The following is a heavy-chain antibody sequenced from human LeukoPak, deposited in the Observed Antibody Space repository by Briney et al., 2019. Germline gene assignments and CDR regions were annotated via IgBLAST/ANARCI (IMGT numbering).Heavy chain of an antibody. V-gene: IGHV3-33*01. CDR1: GLIFNNAW. CDR2: IWYDGSNK. CDR3: ARDPSAPARYYYYGMDV. J-gene: IGHJ6*02. Sequence: GGSLRLSCAGSGLIFNNAWMSWVRQAPGKGLEWVAVIWYDGSNKYYADSVKGRFTISRDNSKNTLYLQMNSLRAEDTAVYYCARDPSAPARYYYYGMDVWGQGTTVTVSS.